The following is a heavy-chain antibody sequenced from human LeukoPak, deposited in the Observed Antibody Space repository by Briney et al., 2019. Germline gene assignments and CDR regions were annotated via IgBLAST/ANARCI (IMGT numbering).Heavy chain of an antibody. D-gene: IGHD3-16*02. CDR2: IYYSGST. V-gene: IGHV4-39*02. CDR3: ARGRYYDYVWGSYRYNWFDP. Sequence: SETLSLTCTVSGGSISSSSYYWGWIRQPPGKGLEWIGSIYYSGSTYYNPSLKSRVTISVDTSKNHFSLKLSSVTAADTAVYYCARGRYYDYVWGSYRYNWFDPWGQGTLVTVSS. J-gene: IGHJ5*02. CDR1: GGSISSSSYY.